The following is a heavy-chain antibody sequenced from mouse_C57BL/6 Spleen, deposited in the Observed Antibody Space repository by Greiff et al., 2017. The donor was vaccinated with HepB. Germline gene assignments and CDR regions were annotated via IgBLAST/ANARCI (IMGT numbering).Heavy chain of an antibody. CDR3: ARSDGYPPRMMDY. V-gene: IGHV1-80*01. CDR2: IYPGDGDT. Sequence: QVQLQQSGAELVKPGASVKISCKASGYAFSSYWMNWVKQRPGKGLEWIGQIYPGDGDTNYNGKFKGKATLTADKSSSTAYMQLSSLTSEDSAVYFWARSDGYPPRMMDYWGQGTAVTFSS. D-gene: IGHD2-3*01. J-gene: IGHJ4*01. CDR1: GYAFSSYW.